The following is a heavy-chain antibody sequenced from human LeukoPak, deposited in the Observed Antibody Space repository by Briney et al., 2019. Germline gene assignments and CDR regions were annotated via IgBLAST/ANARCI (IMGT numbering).Heavy chain of an antibody. CDR1: GYTFTSYG. CDR3: ARDLGSSSSPFDY. D-gene: IGHD6-6*01. CDR2: ISAYNGNT. Sequence: AASVKVSCKASGYTFTSYGISWVRQAPGQGLEWMGWISAYNGNTNYAQKFQGRVTITTDESTSTAYMELSSLRSEDTAVYYCARDLGSSSSPFDYWGQGTLVTVSS. V-gene: IGHV1-18*01. J-gene: IGHJ4*02.